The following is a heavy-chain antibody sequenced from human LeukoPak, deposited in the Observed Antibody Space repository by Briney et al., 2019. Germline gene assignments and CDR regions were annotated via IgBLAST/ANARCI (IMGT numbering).Heavy chain of an antibody. Sequence: TSETLSLTCTVSGGPISGHYWTWIRQPPGKGLEWIGYVYDSGSTNYNPPFKSRVTMSVDMSKNQFSLKMSSVTPADTAVYYCARRYGSGSYFYYYYMDVWGKGTTVTVSS. D-gene: IGHD3-10*01. J-gene: IGHJ6*03. CDR2: VYDSGST. CDR3: ARRYGSGSYFYYYYMDV. CDR1: GGPISGHY. V-gene: IGHV4-59*11.